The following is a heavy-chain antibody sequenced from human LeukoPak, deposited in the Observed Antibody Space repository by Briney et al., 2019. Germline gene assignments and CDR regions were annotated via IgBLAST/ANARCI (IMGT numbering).Heavy chain of an antibody. CDR2: INQDGSQK. J-gene: IGHJ4*02. CDR1: GFTFSSYW. D-gene: IGHD5-12*01. CDR3: AKDISGYDYYFDY. V-gene: IGHV3-7*01. Sequence: GGSLRLSCAASGFTFSSYWMHWVRQAPGKGLEWVANINQDGSQKYYVDSVKGRFTISRDNAKNSLYLQMNSLRAEDTAVYYCAKDISGYDYYFDYWGQGTLVTVSS.